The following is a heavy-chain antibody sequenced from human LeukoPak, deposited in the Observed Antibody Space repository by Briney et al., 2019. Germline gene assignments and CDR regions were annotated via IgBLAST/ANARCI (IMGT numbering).Heavy chain of an antibody. CDR3: AKDISGYDSDAFDI. CDR2: ISSSGSTI. Sequence: GGSLRLSCAASGFTFSDYYMSWIRQAPGKGLEWVSYISSSGSTIYYADSVKGRFTISRDNAKNSLYLQMNSLRAEDTALYYCAKDISGYDSDAFDIWGQGTMVTVSS. V-gene: IGHV3-11*01. D-gene: IGHD5-12*01. J-gene: IGHJ3*02. CDR1: GFTFSDYY.